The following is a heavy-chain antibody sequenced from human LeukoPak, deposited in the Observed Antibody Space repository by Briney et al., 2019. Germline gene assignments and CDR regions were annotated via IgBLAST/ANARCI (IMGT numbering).Heavy chain of an antibody. CDR2: ISNDGSYK. V-gene: IGHV3-30*03. CDR3: ARGKYGGDEGYYHFYGMDV. D-gene: IGHD2-21*02. J-gene: IGHJ6*02. Sequence: GGSLRLSCAASGFTFSSYGVVWVRQAPGKGLEWVACISNDGSYKYYVDSVKGRFTISRDNSKSTLYLQMNSLRAGDTAIYYCARGKYGGDEGYYHFYGMDVWGRGPTVTVSS. CDR1: GFTFSSYG.